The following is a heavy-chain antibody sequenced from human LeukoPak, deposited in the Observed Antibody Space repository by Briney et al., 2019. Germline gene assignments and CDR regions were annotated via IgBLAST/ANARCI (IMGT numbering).Heavy chain of an antibody. CDR3: ARDTGDYFDY. D-gene: IGHD4-17*01. V-gene: IGHV4-59*01. CDR2: IYYSGST. Sequence: EPSETLSLTCTVSGGSISSYYWSWIRQPPGKGLEWIGYIYYSGSTNYNPSLKSRVTISVDTSKNQFSLKLSSVTAADTAVYYCARDTGDYFDYWGQGTLVTVSS. CDR1: GGSISSYY. J-gene: IGHJ4*02.